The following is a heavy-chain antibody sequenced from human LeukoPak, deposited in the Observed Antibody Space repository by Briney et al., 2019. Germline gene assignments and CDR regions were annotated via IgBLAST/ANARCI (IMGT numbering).Heavy chain of an antibody. Sequence: PSETLSLTCTVSGGSISSYYWSWIRQPPGKGLEWIGYIYYSGSTNYNPSLKSRVTISVDTSKNQFSLKLSSVTAADTAVYYCARALSREVYFDYWGQGTLVTVSS. V-gene: IGHV4-59*01. J-gene: IGHJ4*02. CDR2: IYYSGST. CDR3: ARALSREVYFDY. CDR1: GGSISSYY.